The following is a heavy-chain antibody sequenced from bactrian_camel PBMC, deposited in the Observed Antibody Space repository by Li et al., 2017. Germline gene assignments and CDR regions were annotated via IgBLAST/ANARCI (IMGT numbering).Heavy chain of an antibody. CDR3: SVATTSGTFNY. D-gene: IGHD5*01. Sequence: HVQLVESGGGSVQAGDSLRLSCKVHEFIYQTSMCMGWFRQYPGKARAGIAAIDSDGSTRYADSVKDRFTISRDISKSTLYLQMNSLKPEDTALYYCSVATTSGTFNYWGQGTQVT. CDR1: EFIYQTSMC. CDR2: IDSDGST. J-gene: IGHJ4*01. V-gene: IGHV3S55*01.